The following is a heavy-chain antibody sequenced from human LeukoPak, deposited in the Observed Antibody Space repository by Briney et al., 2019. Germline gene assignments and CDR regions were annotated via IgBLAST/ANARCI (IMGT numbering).Heavy chain of an antibody. CDR3: ARGGRRGYMYAY. J-gene: IGHJ4*02. Sequence: GGSLRLSCAASGFTVSSTYMSWVRQAPGKGLEWVSIIYSGGSTYYADSVMGRFTISRDNSRNTLYLQMNSLRTEDKAVDYYARGGRRGYMYAYWGQGTLVTVSA. D-gene: IGHD5-18*01. V-gene: IGHV3-53*01. CDR2: IYSGGST. CDR1: GFTVSSTY.